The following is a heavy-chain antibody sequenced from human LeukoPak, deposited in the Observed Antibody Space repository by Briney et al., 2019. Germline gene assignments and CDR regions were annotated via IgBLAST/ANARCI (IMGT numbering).Heavy chain of an antibody. CDR3: ARDRVDYGGNSAVDS. CDR1: GFTFRTFP. CDR2: ITSSGEYK. J-gene: IGHJ4*02. V-gene: IGHV3-21*01. D-gene: IGHD4-23*01. Sequence: PGGSLRLSCAASGFTFRTFPMNWVRQAPGKGLEWVSSITSSGEYKYYADSVKGRFTISRDNGENSLILQMNSLRAEDTAVYYCARDRVDYGGNSAVDSWGQGTLVTVSS.